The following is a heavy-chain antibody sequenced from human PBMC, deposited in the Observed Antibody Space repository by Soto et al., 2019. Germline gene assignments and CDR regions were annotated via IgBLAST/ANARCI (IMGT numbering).Heavy chain of an antibody. CDR3: ARETGYSSGWRQDY. V-gene: IGHV3-74*01. CDR2: INSDGSSI. J-gene: IGHJ4*02. D-gene: IGHD6-19*01. Sequence: LRLSCAASGFTFSSYWMHWVRQAPGKGLVWVSRINSDGSSISYADSVKGRFTISRDNAKNTLYLQMNSLRVEGTAVYYCARETGYSSGWRQDYWGQGTLVTVSS. CDR1: GFTFSSYW.